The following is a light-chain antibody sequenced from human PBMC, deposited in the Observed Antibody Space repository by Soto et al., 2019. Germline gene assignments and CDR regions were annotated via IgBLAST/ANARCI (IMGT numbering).Light chain of an antibody. CDR2: GAS. CDR1: QSVSIK. V-gene: IGKV3-15*01. CDR3: QHYNKWPPWT. J-gene: IGKJ1*01. Sequence: EIVLTQSPATLSVSPGERATLSCRASQSVSIKLAWYQQKPGQAPRLLIYGASIRATTTPAKFSGSGSGTEFTLTISSLQSEDFAVYYCQHYNKWPPWTFGQGTKVDIK.